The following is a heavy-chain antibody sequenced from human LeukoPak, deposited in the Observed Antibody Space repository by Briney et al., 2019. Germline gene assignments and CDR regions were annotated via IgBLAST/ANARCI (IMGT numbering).Heavy chain of an antibody. CDR3: ASSPTYYYGSGSYEY. CDR2: MYSTGST. CDR1: GGSISSYY. V-gene: IGHV4-4*07. J-gene: IGHJ4*02. D-gene: IGHD3-10*01. Sequence: SEXLSLTCTVSGGSISSYYWSWIRQTAGKGLEWIGRMYSTGSTNYNPSLKSRVTMSVDTSKNHFSLKLSSVTAADTAVYYCASSPTYYYGSGSYEYWGQGTLVTVSS.